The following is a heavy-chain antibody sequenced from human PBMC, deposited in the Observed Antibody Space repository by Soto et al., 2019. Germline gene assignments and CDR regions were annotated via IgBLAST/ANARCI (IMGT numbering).Heavy chain of an antibody. CDR2: VYYSGST. CDR3: ARGYYDSNGQSNTFDI. D-gene: IGHD3-22*01. Sequence: SETLSLTCTVSGASISSSYWSWIRQSPGKGLEWIGYVYYSGSTNYNPSLKSRVTISVDTAKNQFSLKLSSVTAADTAVYYCARGYYDSNGQSNTFDIWGQGTMVTVSS. CDR1: GASISSSY. V-gene: IGHV4-59*01. J-gene: IGHJ3*02.